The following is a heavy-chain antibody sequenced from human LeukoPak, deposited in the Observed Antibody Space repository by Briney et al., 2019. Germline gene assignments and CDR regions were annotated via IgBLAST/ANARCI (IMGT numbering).Heavy chain of an antibody. D-gene: IGHD3-3*01. CDR3: AKEQGRGYDFWISDAFDI. CDR2: ISGSGGST. J-gene: IGHJ3*02. V-gene: IGHV3-23*01. CDR1: GFTFSNYA. Sequence: PGGSLRLSCAGSGFTFSNYAMSWVRQAPGKGLEWVSAISGSGGSTYYADSVKGRFTISRDNSKNTLYLQMNSLRAEDTAVYYCAKEQGRGYDFWISDAFDIWGQGTMVTVSS.